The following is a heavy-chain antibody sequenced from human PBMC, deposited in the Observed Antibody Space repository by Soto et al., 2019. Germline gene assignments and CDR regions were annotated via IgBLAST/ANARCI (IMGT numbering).Heavy chain of an antibody. CDR2: ISGSGGST. V-gene: IGHV3-23*01. D-gene: IGHD6-19*01. CDR3: AKDSSGWPAGADY. CDR1: GFTFSSYA. Sequence: GGSLRLSCAASGFTFSSYAMSWVRQAPGKGLEWVSAISGSGGSTYYADSVKGRFTISRDNSKNTLYLQMNSLRAEDTAVDYCAKDSSGWPAGADYWGQGTLVTVSS. J-gene: IGHJ4*02.